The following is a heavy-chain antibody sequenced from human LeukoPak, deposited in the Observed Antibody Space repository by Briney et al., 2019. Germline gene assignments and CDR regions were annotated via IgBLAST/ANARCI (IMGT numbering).Heavy chain of an antibody. Sequence: GGSLRLSCAASGFTFSSNYMSWVRQAPGKGLEWVSVIYSGDSTYYADSVKGRFTISRDNSKNTLDLQMFSLRAEDTAVYYCTKEVTPYTSGWYFQHWGQGTLVTVSS. CDR3: TKEVTPYTSGWYFQH. V-gene: IGHV3-53*05. J-gene: IGHJ1*01. D-gene: IGHD6-25*01. CDR2: IYSGDST. CDR1: GFTFSSNY.